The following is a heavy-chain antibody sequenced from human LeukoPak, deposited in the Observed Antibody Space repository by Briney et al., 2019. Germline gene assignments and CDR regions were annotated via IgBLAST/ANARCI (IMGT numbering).Heavy chain of an antibody. J-gene: IGHJ4*02. CDR2: ISYDGSNK. D-gene: IGHD3-10*01. V-gene: IGHV3-30*04. Sequence: GGSLRLSCAASGFTFSSYAMHWVRQAPGRGLEWVAVISYDGSNKYYADSVKGRFTVSRDNSKNTLYLQMNSLRAEDTAVYYCARPYYYGSGSYDSPFDYWGQGTLVTVSS. CDR3: ARPYYYGSGSYDSPFDY. CDR1: GFTFSSYA.